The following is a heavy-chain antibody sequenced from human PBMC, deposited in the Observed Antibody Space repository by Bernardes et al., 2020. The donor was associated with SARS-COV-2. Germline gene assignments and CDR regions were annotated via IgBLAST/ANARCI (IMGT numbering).Heavy chain of an antibody. D-gene: IGHD3-3*01. V-gene: IGHV3-48*04. CDR1: GFTFSTYS. Sequence: VSLRLSCAVSGFTFSTYSMYWVRQAPGRGLEWVSHIGGDTSGISYADSVKGRFTISRDNAKNSLYLQMNSLRAEDTAVYYCARDRLGITIFGGVYYYGMDVWGQGTTVTVSS. CDR2: IGGDTSGI. J-gene: IGHJ6*02. CDR3: ARDRLGITIFGGVYYYGMDV.